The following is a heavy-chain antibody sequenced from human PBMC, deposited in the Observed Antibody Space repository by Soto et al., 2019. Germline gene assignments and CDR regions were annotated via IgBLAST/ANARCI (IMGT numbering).Heavy chain of an antibody. CDR2: IYPGDSDT. J-gene: IGHJ4*02. V-gene: IGHV5-51*01. Sequence: AEYLKISCKASGYNFTTYWIGCVRQMPWKGLEWMGLIYPGDSDTRYSPSFQGQVTISADYSISTAFLQWSSLKASDTAMYYCATLDRSNSFSGLDNWGRGTSVTVAS. CDR1: GYNFTTYW. CDR3: ATLDRSNSFSGLDN. D-gene: IGHD6-13*01.